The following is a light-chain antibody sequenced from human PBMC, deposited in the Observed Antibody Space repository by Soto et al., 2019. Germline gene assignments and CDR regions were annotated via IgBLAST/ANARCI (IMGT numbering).Light chain of an antibody. CDR1: QSVNNN. CDR2: GAS. V-gene: IGKV3-15*01. CDR3: QKYNNWPLT. J-gene: IGKJ4*01. Sequence: EIVMTQSPATLSVSPGERATLSCRASQSVNNNLAWYQQKPGQAPRLLIYGASARATGIPARFSGSGSGTEFTVTIRSLQSEDFAVYYCQKYNNWPLTFGGGTKVEIK.